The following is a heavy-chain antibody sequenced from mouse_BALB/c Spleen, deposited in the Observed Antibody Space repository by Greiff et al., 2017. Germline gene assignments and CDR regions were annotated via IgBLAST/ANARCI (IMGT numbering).Heavy chain of an antibody. CDR3: ARRGFGGYGY. Sequence: EVKLMESGGGLVQPGGSLKLSCAASGFDFSRYWMSWVRQAPGKGLEWIGEINPDSSTINYTPSLKDKFIISRDNAKNTLYLQMSKVRSEDTALYYCARRGFGGYGYWGQGTTLTVSS. CDR2: INPDSSTI. D-gene: IGHD2-2*01. J-gene: IGHJ2*01. CDR1: GFDFSRYW. V-gene: IGHV4-1*02.